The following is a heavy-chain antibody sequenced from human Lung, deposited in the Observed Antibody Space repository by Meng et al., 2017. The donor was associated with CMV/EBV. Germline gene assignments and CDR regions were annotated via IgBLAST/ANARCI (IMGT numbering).Heavy chain of an antibody. J-gene: IGHJ5*02. Sequence: ASVXVSCKSSGYSFTGYYLHWVRQAPGQGLEWMGWINPYSGATKYAEKFQGRVTMTRNTSISTAYMELNTLRSDDTDVYYCASSTSGVVIGILRRYNWFDPXGQGXLVTVSS. CDR1: GYSFTGYY. V-gene: IGHV1-2*02. CDR2: INPYSGAT. CDR3: ASSTSGVVIGILRRYNWFDP. D-gene: IGHD2-21*01.